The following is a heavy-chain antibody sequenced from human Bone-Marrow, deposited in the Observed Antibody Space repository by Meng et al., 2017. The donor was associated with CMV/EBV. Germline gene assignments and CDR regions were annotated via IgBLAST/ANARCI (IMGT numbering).Heavy chain of an antibody. D-gene: IGHD4-11*01. CDR2: ISSNGGST. CDR1: GFTFSSYA. J-gene: IGHJ4*02. Sequence: GASLKISCAASGFTFSSYAMHWVRQAPGKGLEYVSAISSNGGSTYYADSVKGRFTISRDNPKNTLYLQMGSLRAEDMAVYYCARVTTVTTPYWGQGTLVTVSS. CDR3: ARVTTVTTPY. V-gene: IGHV3-64*02.